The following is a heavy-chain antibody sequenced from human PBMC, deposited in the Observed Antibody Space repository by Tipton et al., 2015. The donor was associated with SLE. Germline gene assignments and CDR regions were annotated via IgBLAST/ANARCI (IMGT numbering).Heavy chain of an antibody. D-gene: IGHD1-1*01. CDR3: ARELRGTTYDYFDS. CDR1: GFSVSTNF. Sequence: SLRLSCAASGFSVSTNFMSWVRQAPGKGLEWVSLIYGGFDTYHAGSVKGRISVSRHSSRNTLSLQMNRLRTEDTAVYYCARELRGTTYDYFDSWGQGILVTVSS. J-gene: IGHJ4*02. V-gene: IGHV3-53*04. CDR2: IYGGFDT.